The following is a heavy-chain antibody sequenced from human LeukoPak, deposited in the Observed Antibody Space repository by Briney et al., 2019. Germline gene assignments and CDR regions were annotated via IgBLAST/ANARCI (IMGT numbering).Heavy chain of an antibody. V-gene: IGHV1-69*05. Sequence: SVKVSCKASGGTFSSYAISWVRQAPGQGLEWMGGIIPIFGTANYAQKFQGRVTITTDESTSTAYMELSSLRSEDTAVYYCARDSYKGYTFDYWGQGTLVTVSS. CDR1: GGTFSSYA. CDR2: IIPIFGTA. CDR3: ARDSYKGYTFDY. D-gene: IGHD6-13*01. J-gene: IGHJ4*02.